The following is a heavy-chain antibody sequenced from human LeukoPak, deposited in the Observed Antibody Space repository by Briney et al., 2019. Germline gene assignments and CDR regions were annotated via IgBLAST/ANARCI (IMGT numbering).Heavy chain of an antibody. J-gene: IGHJ4*02. CDR2: ISSSGSTI. V-gene: IGHV3-11*01. CDR3: ARWSCSGGSCYSDYFDY. Sequence: PGGSLRLSCAASGFTFSDYYMSWIRQAPGKGLEWVSYISSSGSTIYYADSVKGRFTISRDNAKNSLYLQMNSLGAEDTAVYYCARWSCSGGSCYSDYFDYWGQGTLVTVSS. CDR1: GFTFSDYY. D-gene: IGHD2-15*01.